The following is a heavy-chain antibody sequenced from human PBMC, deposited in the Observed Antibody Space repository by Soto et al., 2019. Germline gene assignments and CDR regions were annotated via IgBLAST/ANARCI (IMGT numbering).Heavy chain of an antibody. Sequence: ASVKVSCKASGYTFTSYYMHWVRQAPGQGLEWMGIINPSGGSTSYAQKFQGRVTMTRDTSTSTVYMELSSLRSEDTAVYYCAXEGRSTMVRGVSYGMDVWGQGTTVTVSS. D-gene: IGHD3-10*01. CDR2: INPSGGST. CDR1: GYTFTSYY. J-gene: IGHJ6*02. CDR3: AXEGRSTMVRGVSYGMDV. V-gene: IGHV1-46*01.